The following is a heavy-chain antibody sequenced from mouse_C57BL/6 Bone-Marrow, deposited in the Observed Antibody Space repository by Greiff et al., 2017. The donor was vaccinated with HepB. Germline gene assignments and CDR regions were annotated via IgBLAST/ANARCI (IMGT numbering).Heavy chain of an antibody. J-gene: IGHJ3*01. CDR3: TTTGFAY. CDR1: GFNIKDDY. CDR2: IDPENGDT. Sequence: EVQLQQSGAELVRPGASVKLSCTASGFNIKDDYMHWVKQRPEQGLEWIGWIDPENGDTEYASKFQGKATITADTSSNTAYRQLSSLTSEDTAVYYCTTTGFAYWGQGTLVTVSA. V-gene: IGHV14-4*01.